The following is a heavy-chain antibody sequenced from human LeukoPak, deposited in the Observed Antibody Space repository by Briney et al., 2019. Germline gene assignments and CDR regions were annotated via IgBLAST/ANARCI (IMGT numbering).Heavy chain of an antibody. V-gene: IGHV4-59*12. CDR2: IYYSGST. Sequence: SETLSLTCTVSGGSISSYYWSWIRQPPGKGLEWIGYIYYSGSTNYNPSLKSRVTISVDTSKNQFSLKLTSVTAADTAVYYCARGVVVAATGRYYYYYMDVWGKGTTVTISS. CDR1: GGSISSYY. CDR3: ARGVVVAATGRYYYYYMDV. J-gene: IGHJ6*03. D-gene: IGHD2-15*01.